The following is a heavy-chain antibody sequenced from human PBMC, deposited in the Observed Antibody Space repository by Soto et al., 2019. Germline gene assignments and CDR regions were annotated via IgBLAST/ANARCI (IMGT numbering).Heavy chain of an antibody. Sequence: PSETLSLTCTVSGGSIGNDDYSWSWVRQPSGKGLEWIGYIYHSGTTYYNPSLTSRVTISVDGSNNQFSLKLTSMTAADTAVYYCATVIPATRYFAYWGQGILVTVSS. CDR3: ATVIPATRYFAY. V-gene: IGHV4-30-2*01. CDR2: IYHSGTT. D-gene: IGHD2-15*01. CDR1: GGSIGNDDYS. J-gene: IGHJ4*02.